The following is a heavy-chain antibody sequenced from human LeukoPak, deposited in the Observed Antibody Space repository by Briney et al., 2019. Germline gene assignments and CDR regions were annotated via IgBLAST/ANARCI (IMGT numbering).Heavy chain of an antibody. V-gene: IGHV4-34*01. J-gene: IGHJ6*03. CDR3: ARGREQLWLRNYYYYMDV. CDR2: INHSGST. CDR1: GGSFSGYY. D-gene: IGHD5-18*01. Sequence: PSETLSLTCAVYGGSFSGYYWSWIRQPPGKGLEWIGEINHSGSTNYNPSLKSRVTISVDTSKNQFSLKLSSVTAADTAVYYCARGREQLWLRNYYYYMDVWGKGTTVTVSS.